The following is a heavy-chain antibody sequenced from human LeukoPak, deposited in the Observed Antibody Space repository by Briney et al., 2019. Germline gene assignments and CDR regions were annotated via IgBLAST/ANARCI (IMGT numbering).Heavy chain of an antibody. Sequence: ASVKVSCKASGGTFSSYAISWVRQAPGQGLEWMGRIIPIFGTANYAQKFQGRVTITTDESTSTAYMELSSLRSEDTAVYYCARAGDYDFWSGYYNSWFDPWGQGTLVTVSP. V-gene: IGHV1-69*05. J-gene: IGHJ5*02. CDR2: IIPIFGTA. CDR3: ARAGDYDFWSGYYNSWFDP. CDR1: GGTFSSYA. D-gene: IGHD3-3*01.